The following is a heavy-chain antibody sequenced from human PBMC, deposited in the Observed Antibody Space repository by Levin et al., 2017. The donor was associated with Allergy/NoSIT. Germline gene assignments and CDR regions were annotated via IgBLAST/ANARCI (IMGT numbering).Heavy chain of an antibody. CDR2: ISGSGGST. J-gene: IGHJ3*02. D-gene: IGHD3-3*01. CDR1: GFTFSSYA. V-gene: IGHV3-23*01. Sequence: ASVKVSCAASGFTFSSYAMSWVRQAPGKGLEWVSAISGSGGSTYYADSVKGRFTISRDNSKNTLYLQMNSLRAEDTAVYYCANLGSGYEQNDDAFDIWGQGTMVTVSS. CDR3: ANLGSGYEQNDDAFDI.